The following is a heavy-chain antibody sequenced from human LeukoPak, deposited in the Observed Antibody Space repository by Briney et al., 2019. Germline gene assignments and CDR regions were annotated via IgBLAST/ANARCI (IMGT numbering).Heavy chain of an antibody. CDR2: IHTSGNT. D-gene: IGHD1-1*01. V-gene: IGHV4-61*02. CDR3: VRDWNGDYFDY. Sequence: SETLSLTCIVSGDSVSSGTYYWTWLRQPAGKGLEWIGRIHTSGNTNYSPSLKSRVTISRDTSKNQFSLRLTSMTAADTAVYYCVRDWNGDYFDYWGQGTLVTVSS. J-gene: IGHJ4*02. CDR1: GDSVSSGTYY.